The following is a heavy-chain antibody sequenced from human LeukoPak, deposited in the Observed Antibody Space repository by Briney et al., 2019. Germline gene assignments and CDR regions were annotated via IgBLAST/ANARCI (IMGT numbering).Heavy chain of an antibody. J-gene: IGHJ4*02. CDR3: ARDQVTSDFDY. V-gene: IGHV3-21*01. Sequence: GGSLRLSCAASGFTFSSYSMNWVRQAPGKGLEWVSSISSSSSYIYYADSVKGRFTISRDNAKNSLYLQMHSLRAEDTAVYYCARDQVTSDFDYWGQGTLVTVSS. CDR1: GFTFSSYS. D-gene: IGHD5-18*01. CDR2: ISSSSSYI.